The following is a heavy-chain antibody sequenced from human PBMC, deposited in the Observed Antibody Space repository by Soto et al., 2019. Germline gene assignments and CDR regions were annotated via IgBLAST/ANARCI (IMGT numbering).Heavy chain of an antibody. CDR3: ASSPSVGAYCGGDCYSSVGAFDI. Sequence: PGGSLRLSCAASGFTVSSNYMSWVRQAPGKGLEWVSVIYSGGSTYYADSVKGRFTISRDNSKNTLYLQMNSLRAEDTAVYYCASSPSVGAYCGGDCYSSVGAFDIWGQGTMVTVSS. D-gene: IGHD2-21*02. J-gene: IGHJ3*02. CDR1: GFTVSSNY. CDR2: IYSGGST. V-gene: IGHV3-53*01.